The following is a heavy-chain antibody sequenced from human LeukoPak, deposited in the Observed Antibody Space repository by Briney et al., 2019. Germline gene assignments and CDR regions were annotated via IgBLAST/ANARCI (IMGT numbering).Heavy chain of an antibody. CDR3: ASLGPYCSSTSCYRFGPYYYYMDV. Sequence: GASVKVSCKASGYTFTGYYMHWVRQAPGQGLEWMGRINPNSGGTNYAQKFQGRVTMTRDTSIRTAYMELSRLRSDDTAVYYCASLGPYCSSTSCYRFGPYYYYMDVWGKGTTVTVSS. CDR1: GYTFTGYY. CDR2: INPNSGGT. J-gene: IGHJ6*03. D-gene: IGHD2-2*02. V-gene: IGHV1-2*06.